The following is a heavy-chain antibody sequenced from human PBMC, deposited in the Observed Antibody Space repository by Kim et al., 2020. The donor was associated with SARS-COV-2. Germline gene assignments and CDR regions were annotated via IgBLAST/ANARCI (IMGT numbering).Heavy chain of an antibody. D-gene: IGHD1-1*01. J-gene: IGHJ3*01. CDR2: IRSKANSYAK. Sequence: GGSLRLSCAASGFTFSGSAMHWVRQAPGKGLEWVGGIRSKANSYAKAYAAPGKGRFSISRDDSKQTAYLQMNSLKTEDTAVCYSARFPGTTLAFGYAF. V-gene: IGHV3-73*01. CDR1: GFTFSGSA. CDR3: ARFPGTTLAFGYAF.